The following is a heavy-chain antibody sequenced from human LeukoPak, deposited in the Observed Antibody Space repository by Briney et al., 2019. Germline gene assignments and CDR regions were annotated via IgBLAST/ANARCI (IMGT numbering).Heavy chain of an antibody. CDR2: IKSDGGLT. CDR3: ATGNYNRPFDY. D-gene: IGHD1-7*01. V-gene: IGHV3-74*01. J-gene: IGHJ4*02. CDR1: GFTFSDYW. Sequence: PGGSLRLSCAASGFTFSDYWMHWVRQAPGKGLAWVSRIKSDGGLTNYADSVKGRFTISRDNTKNTLYLQLNSLRAEDTAVYYCATGNYNRPFDYWGQGTLVTVSS.